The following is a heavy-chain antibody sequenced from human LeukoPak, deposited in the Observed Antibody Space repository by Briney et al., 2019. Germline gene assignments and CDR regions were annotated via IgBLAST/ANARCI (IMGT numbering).Heavy chain of an antibody. CDR1: GFSVSSYD. J-gene: IGHJ6*03. D-gene: IGHD6-13*01. V-gene: IGHV3-48*03. Sequence: PGGSLRLSCAASGFSVSSYDMNWVRQAPGKGLEWVSYISGSGTTIYYADSVKGRFTISRDNAKNSLYLQMNSLRAEDTAVYYCAREEGKEQGSSWWQEDYYYYYYMDVWGKGTTVTVSS. CDR3: AREEGKEQGSSWWQEDYYYYYYMDV. CDR2: ISGSGTTI.